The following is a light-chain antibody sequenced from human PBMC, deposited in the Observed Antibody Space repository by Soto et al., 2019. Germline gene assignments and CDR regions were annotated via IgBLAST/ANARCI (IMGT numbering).Light chain of an antibody. CDR2: QDS. CDR3: QAWDSSTPRVV. V-gene: IGLV3-1*01. J-gene: IGLJ2*01. CDR1: KLGDKY. Sequence: SYELTQPPSVSVSPGQTASITCSGEKLGDKYACWYQQKPGQSPVLVIYQDSKRPSGIPERFSGSNSGNTATLTISGTQAMDEADYYCQAWDSSTPRVVFGGGTKLTVL.